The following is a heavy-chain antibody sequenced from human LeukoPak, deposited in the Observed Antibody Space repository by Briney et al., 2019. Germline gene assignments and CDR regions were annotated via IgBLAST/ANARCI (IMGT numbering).Heavy chain of an antibody. CDR1: GFTFSSYG. CDR3: AKVRSVGYSYGVPDY. V-gene: IGHV3-30*18. D-gene: IGHD5-18*01. CDR2: ISYDGSNK. J-gene: IGHJ4*02. Sequence: GGSLRLSCAAFGFTFSSYGMHWVRQAPGKGLEWVAVISYDGSNKYYADSVKGRFTISRDNSKNTLYLQMNSLRAEDTAVYYCAKVRSVGYSYGVPDYWGQGTLVTVSS.